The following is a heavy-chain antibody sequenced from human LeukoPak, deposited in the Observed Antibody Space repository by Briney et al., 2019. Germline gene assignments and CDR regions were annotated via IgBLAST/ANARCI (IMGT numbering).Heavy chain of an antibody. CDR2: IYTSGST. CDR3: ARGCSSTSCRGFDP. J-gene: IGHJ5*02. Sequence: PSETLSLTCTVSGGSISSYYWSWIRQPAGKGLEWTGRIYTSGSTNYNPSLKSRVTISVDKSKNQFSLKLSSVTAADTAVYYCARGCSSTSCRGFDPWGQGTLVTVSS. V-gene: IGHV4-4*07. D-gene: IGHD2-2*01. CDR1: GGSISSYY.